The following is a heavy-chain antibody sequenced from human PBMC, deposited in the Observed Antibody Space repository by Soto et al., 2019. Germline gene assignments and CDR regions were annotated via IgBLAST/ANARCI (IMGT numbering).Heavy chain of an antibody. CDR1: GGSFSAYT. Sequence: QVQLVQSGAEVKKPGSSVKVSCKASGGSFSAYTISWVRQAPGQGLEWMGRIIPILGIENYAQKFQGRLTITADKSTNTAYVELGSVRSEDTAVYYCAVSIAVAGWAGYWGQGTLVTVSS. D-gene: IGHD6-19*01. CDR2: IIPILGIE. J-gene: IGHJ4*02. V-gene: IGHV1-69*02. CDR3: AVSIAVAGWAGY.